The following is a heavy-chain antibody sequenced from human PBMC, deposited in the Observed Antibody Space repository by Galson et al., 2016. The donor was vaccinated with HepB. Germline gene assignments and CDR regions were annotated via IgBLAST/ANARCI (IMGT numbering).Heavy chain of an antibody. Sequence: SLRLSCAASGFTFDDYAMHWVRQAPGKGLEWVSGISWNTGSRAYAGSMKGPFTISRDNAKNYLYLQMSSLIAADTALYYCAKGFSDYSYYGQYYFNYWGPGTLVTVSS. CDR3: AKGFSDYSYYGQYYFNY. J-gene: IGHJ4*02. CDR1: GFTFDDYA. V-gene: IGHV3-9*01. D-gene: IGHD4-11*01. CDR2: ISWNTGSR.